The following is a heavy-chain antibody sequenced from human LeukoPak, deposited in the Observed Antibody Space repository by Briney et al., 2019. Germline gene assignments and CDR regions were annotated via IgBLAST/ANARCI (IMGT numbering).Heavy chain of an antibody. CDR2: INPSGGST. CDR1: RYTFTSYY. CDR3: ARGGISLGAFDI. V-gene: IGHV1-46*01. Sequence: ASVKVSCKASRYTFTSYYMHWVRQAPGQGLEWMGIINPSGGSTSYAQKFQGRVTMTRDMSTSTVYMELSSLRSEDTAVYYCARGGISLGAFDIWGQGTMVTVSS. J-gene: IGHJ3*02. D-gene: IGHD1-14*01.